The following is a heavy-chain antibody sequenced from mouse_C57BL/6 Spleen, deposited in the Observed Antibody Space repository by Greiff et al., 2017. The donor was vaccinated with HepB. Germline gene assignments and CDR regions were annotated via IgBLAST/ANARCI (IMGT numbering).Heavy chain of an antibody. Sequence: EVKLQQSGPELVKPGASVKISCKASGYTFTDYYMNWVKQSHGKSLEWIGDINPNNGGTSYNQKFKGKATLTVDKSSSTAYMDLRSLTSEDSAVYYCARSGWLLEAYWGQGTLVTVSA. CDR1: GYTFTDYY. D-gene: IGHD2-3*01. CDR3: ARSGWLLEAY. V-gene: IGHV1-26*01. CDR2: INPNNGGT. J-gene: IGHJ3*01.